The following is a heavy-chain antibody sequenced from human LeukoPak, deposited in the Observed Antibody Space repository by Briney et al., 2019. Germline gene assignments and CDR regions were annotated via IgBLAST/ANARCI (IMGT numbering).Heavy chain of an antibody. D-gene: IGHD6-13*01. V-gene: IGHV4-30-4*01. CDR3: ARGRSSSWSSFDY. Sequence: SETLSLTCTVSGGSISSGDYYWSWIRQPPGKGLEWIGYIYNNGRTYYNPSLKGRVTISVDTSKNLFSLKVSSVTAADAAVYYCARGRSSSWSSFDYWGQGTLVTVSS. CDR1: GGSISSGDYY. CDR2: IYNNGRT. J-gene: IGHJ4*02.